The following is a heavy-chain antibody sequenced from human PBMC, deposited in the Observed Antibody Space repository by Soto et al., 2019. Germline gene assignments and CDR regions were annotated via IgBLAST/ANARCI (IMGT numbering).Heavy chain of an antibody. J-gene: IGHJ4*02. Sequence: ASETLSLTCTVSGGYISSSSYYWGRNSQHPGKGMEWIGSIHYSGSTYYNPSLKSRVTISVDTSKNQLSLKLSSVTAADTSVYYCAGHPIGYSGYDSDYWGQGTLVTVSS. D-gene: IGHD5-12*01. CDR2: IHYSGST. CDR1: GGYISSSSYY. CDR3: AGHPIGYSGYDSDY. V-gene: IGHV4-39*01.